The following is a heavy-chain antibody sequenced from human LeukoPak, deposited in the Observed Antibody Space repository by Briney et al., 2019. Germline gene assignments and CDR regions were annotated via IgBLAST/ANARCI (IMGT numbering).Heavy chain of an antibody. CDR2: ISTTGSS. CDR1: GGSISTHF. D-gene: IGHD5-24*01. J-gene: IGHJ4*02. CDR3: AREIEMARQFDY. V-gene: IGHV4-4*07. Sequence: SETLSLTCTVSGGSISTHFWSWIRQPAGKGLEWIGRISTTGSSNYNPSLKSRVTMSVDTSKNQFSLKMNSVTAADTAVYYCAREIEMARQFDYWGQGILVTVSS.